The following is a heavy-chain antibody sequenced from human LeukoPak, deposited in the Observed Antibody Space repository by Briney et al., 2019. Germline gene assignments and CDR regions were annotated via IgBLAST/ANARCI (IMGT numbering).Heavy chain of an antibody. D-gene: IGHD3-3*01. CDR3: ARCERITIFGVVIAYYYYGMDV. CDR1: GGSFSGYY. Sequence: PSETLSLTCAVYGGSFSGYYWSWIRQPPGKGLEWIGEINHSGSTNYNPSLKSRATISVDTSKNQFSLKLSSVTAADTAVYYCARCERITIFGVVIAYYYYGMDVWGQGTTVTVSS. J-gene: IGHJ6*02. V-gene: IGHV4-34*01. CDR2: INHSGST.